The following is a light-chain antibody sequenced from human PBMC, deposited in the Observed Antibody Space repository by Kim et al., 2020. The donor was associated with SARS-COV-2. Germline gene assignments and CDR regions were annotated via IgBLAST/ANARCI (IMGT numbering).Light chain of an antibody. V-gene: IGKV3-20*01. J-gene: IGKJ1*01. CDR3: QQYSSSPAT. CDR2: GAS. Sequence: PEERSASAGRASQNVSRNYLAWSHQTPGQATRLLIYGASSRATGIPYRFSGSGSGTDFTLTITRLEPEDFAVYYCQQYSSSPATFGQGTKVEVK. CDR1: QNVSRNY.